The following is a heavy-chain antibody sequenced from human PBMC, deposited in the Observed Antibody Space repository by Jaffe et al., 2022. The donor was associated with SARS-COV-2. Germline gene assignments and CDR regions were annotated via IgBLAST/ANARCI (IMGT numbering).Heavy chain of an antibody. V-gene: IGHV4-61*02. J-gene: IGHJ6*02. Sequence: QVQLQESGPGLVKPSQTLSLTCTVSGGSISSGSYYWSWIRQPAGKGLEWIGRIYTSGSTNYNPSLKSRVTISVDTSKNQFSLKLSSVTAADTAVYYCARDPYCSSTSCYSLYYYYGMDVWGQGTTVTVSS. CDR1: GGSISSGSYY. CDR2: IYTSGST. D-gene: IGHD2-2*01. CDR3: ARDPYCSSTSCYSLYYYYGMDV.